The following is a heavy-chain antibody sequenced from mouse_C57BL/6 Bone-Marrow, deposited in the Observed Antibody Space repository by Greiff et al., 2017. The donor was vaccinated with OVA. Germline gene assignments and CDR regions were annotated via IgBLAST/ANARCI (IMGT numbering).Heavy chain of an antibody. CDR1: GFTFSDFY. Sequence: EVKLVESGGGLVQPGGSLKLSCAASGFTFSDFYMYWIRQTPEKRLEWVAYISNGGGSTYYQDTVKGRVTISRDNAKNTLYLQMSRLKSEDTAMYYCAKLDAMYYWGQGTSVTVSA. J-gene: IGHJ4*01. V-gene: IGHV5-12*01. CDR2: ISNGGGST. CDR3: AKLDAMYY.